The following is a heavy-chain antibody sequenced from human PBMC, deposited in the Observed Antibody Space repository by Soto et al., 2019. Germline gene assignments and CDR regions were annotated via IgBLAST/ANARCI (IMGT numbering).Heavy chain of an antibody. CDR3: ARGSGVVVTD. Sequence: QVQLVQSGAEEKKPGASVKVSCKASGYTFTSYAMHWVRQAPGQRLEWMGWINAGNGNTKYSQKFQGRVTITTDTSASTANTELSSLRSEDTAVYYCARGSGVVVTDWGQGTLVTVSS. CDR2: INAGNGNT. V-gene: IGHV1-3*05. D-gene: IGHD2-2*01. CDR1: GYTFTSYA. J-gene: IGHJ4*02.